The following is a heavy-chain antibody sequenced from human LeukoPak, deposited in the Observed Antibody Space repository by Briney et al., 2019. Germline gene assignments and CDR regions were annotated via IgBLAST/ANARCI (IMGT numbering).Heavy chain of an antibody. D-gene: IGHD6-19*01. Sequence: SETLSLTCTVSGGSISSYCLSWIRQPPANGLEWSGYIYYSGSTNYQPSLKSRVTISVDTSKNQFSLKLSSVTAADTAVYYCARVTVAGLSGFRGWYGVYFDYWGQGTVVTVSS. V-gene: IGHV4-59*01. J-gene: IGHJ4*02. CDR1: GGSISSYC. CDR2: IYYSGST. CDR3: ARVTVAGLSGFRGWYGVYFDY.